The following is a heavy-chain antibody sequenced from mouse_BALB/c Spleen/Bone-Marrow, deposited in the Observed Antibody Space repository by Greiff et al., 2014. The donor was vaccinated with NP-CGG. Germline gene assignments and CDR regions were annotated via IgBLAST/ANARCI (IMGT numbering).Heavy chain of an antibody. CDR3: AREWLKGLYVFDY. V-gene: IGHV1-31*01. Sequence: VQLKESGPELVRPGASVKISCKTSGFSFTGYYMHWVKQSHGKGLEWIGYIYFFYGGTSYNQNFKDKATFTVDKSSSTAHMQGNSLTSEDSAVYYCAREWLKGLYVFDYWGQGTSVTVSS. D-gene: IGHD2-2*01. J-gene: IGHJ4*01. CDR1: GFSFTGYY. CDR2: IYFFYGGT.